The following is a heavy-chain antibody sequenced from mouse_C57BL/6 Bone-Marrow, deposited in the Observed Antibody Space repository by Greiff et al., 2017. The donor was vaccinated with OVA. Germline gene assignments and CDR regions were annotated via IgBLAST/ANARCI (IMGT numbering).Heavy chain of an antibody. CDR3: ARNYDYDDYYAMDY. V-gene: IGHV5-17*01. CDR2: ISSGSSTI. J-gene: IGHJ4*01. Sequence: EVKLVESGGGLVKPGGSLKLSCAASGFTFSDYGMHWVRQAPEKGLEWVAYISSGSSTIYYADTVKGRFTISRDNAKNTLFLQMTSLRSEDTAMYYCARNYDYDDYYAMDYWGQGTSVTVSS. CDR1: GFTFSDYG. D-gene: IGHD2-4*01.